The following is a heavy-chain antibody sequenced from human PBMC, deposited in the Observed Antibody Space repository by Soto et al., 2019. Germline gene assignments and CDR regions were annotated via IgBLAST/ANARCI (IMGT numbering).Heavy chain of an antibody. CDR2: VSPYKGDT. CDR1: GYTFISYA. Sequence: ASVKVSCKASGYTFISYALSWVRQAPGQGPEWIGRVSPYKGDTKYAKKFQGRVTITADTSTNTAYMDLKSLKSDDTAVYFCARDFLTRISWGSTTAQYSQYGMEVWGQGTTVTVSS. J-gene: IGHJ6*02. V-gene: IGHV1-18*01. CDR3: ARDFLTRISWGSTTAQYSQYGMEV. D-gene: IGHD3-9*01.